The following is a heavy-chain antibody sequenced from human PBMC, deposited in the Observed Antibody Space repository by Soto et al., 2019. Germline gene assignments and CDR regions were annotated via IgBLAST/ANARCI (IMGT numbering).Heavy chain of an antibody. CDR1: GFTFSSYW. CDR3: ARDRPMGYGMDV. Sequence: GGSLRLSCAASGFTFSSYWMHWFRQAPGKGLVWVSRINSDGSSTSYADSVKGRFTISRDNAKNTLYLQMNSLRAEDTAVYYCARDRPMGYGMDVWGQGTTVTVSS. V-gene: IGHV3-74*01. D-gene: IGHD3-16*01. CDR2: INSDGSST. J-gene: IGHJ6*02.